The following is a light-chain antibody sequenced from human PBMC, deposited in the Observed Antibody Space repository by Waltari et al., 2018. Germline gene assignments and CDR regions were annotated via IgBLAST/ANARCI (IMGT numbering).Light chain of an antibody. CDR3: QSYDSSLSAYV. V-gene: IGLV1-40*01. J-gene: IGLJ1*01. CDR1: SSNIGAGYD. Sequence: QSVLTQPPSVSGAPGQRVTISCTGSSSNIGAGYDVFWYQQLPGTAPKLLIFGNSNRPSGVPDRFSGSKSGTSASLAITRLQAEDEADYSCQSYDSSLSAYVFGPGTKVTVL. CDR2: GNS.